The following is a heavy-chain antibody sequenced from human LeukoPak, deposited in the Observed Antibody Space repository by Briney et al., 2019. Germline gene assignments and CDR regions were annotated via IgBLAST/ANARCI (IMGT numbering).Heavy chain of an antibody. CDR3: AKPDSNYKANFDY. V-gene: IGHV3-30*18. CDR2: ISYDGSNK. Sequence: GGSLRLSCAASGFTFSSYGMHWVRQAPGKGLEWVAVISYDGSNKYYADSVKGRFTISRDNSKNTLYLQMNSLRAEDTAVYYCAKPDSNYKANFDYWGQGTLVTVSS. CDR1: GFTFSSYG. D-gene: IGHD4-11*01. J-gene: IGHJ4*02.